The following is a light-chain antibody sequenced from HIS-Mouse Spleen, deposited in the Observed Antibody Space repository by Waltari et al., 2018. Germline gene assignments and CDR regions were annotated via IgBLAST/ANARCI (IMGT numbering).Light chain of an antibody. CDR1: ALPKKY. J-gene: IGLJ2*01. Sequence: SYELTQPPSVSVSPGQTARITCPGDALPKKYAYWYQQKAGQAPVLVIYEDSKRPSGIPDRFSGSSSGTMATLTISGAQVEDEADYSCYSTDSSGNHRVFGGGTKLTVL. CDR3: YSTDSSGNHRV. CDR2: EDS. V-gene: IGLV3-10*01.